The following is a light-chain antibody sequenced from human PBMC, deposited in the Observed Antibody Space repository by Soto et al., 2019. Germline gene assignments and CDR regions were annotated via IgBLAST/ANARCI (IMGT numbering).Light chain of an antibody. J-gene: IGLJ3*02. CDR1: SSNIGSNY. Sequence: QSVLTQPPSASGTPGQRVTISCSGGSSNIGSNYVYWYQQLPGTAPKLLIYKSDQRPSWVPDRISGSKSGTSASLAISGLRSEDEADYYCSALDDSLRSVVFGGGTKLTVL. CDR2: KSD. V-gene: IGLV1-47*01. CDR3: SALDDSLRSVV.